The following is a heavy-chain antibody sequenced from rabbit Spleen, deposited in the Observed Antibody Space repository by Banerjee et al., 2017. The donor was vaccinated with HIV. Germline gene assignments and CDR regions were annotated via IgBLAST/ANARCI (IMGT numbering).Heavy chain of an antibody. V-gene: IGHV1S40*01. J-gene: IGHJ4*01. CDR2: IRGGNIDSI. D-gene: IGHD1-1*01. CDR3: ARDLVAVIGWNFNL. CDR1: GFDFSSTYY. Sequence: QQLVESGGGLVKPGASLTLTCKASGFDFSSTYYMCWVRQAPGKGLELSACIRGGNIDSIWYANWAKGRFTISKTSSTVTLQMTSLTAADTATYFCARDLVAVIGWNFNLWGPGTLVTVS.